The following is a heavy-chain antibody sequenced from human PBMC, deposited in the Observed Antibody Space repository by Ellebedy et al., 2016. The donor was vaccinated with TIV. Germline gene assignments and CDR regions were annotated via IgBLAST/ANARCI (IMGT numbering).Heavy chain of an antibody. CDR1: GFIFSSYA. D-gene: IGHD3-9*01. Sequence: GGSLRLXXAASGFIFSSYAMHWVRQAPGKGLEWVAVISYDGSNKYYADSVKGRFTISRDNSQNTLYLQMNSLRAEDTAVYYCASNYATYYDILTGYVFDYWGQGTLVTVSS. CDR3: ASNYATYYDILTGYVFDY. J-gene: IGHJ4*02. V-gene: IGHV3-30-3*01. CDR2: ISYDGSNK.